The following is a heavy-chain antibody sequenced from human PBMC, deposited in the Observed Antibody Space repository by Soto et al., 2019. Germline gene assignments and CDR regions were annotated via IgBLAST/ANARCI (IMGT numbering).Heavy chain of an antibody. D-gene: IGHD3-10*01. CDR3: ARDSYGSGSYYNANDAFDI. J-gene: IGHJ3*02. CDR1: GYTFTSYG. V-gene: IGHV1-18*01. Sequence: QVQLVQSGAEVKKPGASVKVSCKASGYTFTSYGISWVRQAPGQGLEWMGWISAYNGNTNYAQKLQGRVTMTTDTSTSTAYMELRSLRSDDTAVYYCARDSYGSGSYYNANDAFDIWGQGTMVTVSS. CDR2: ISAYNGNT.